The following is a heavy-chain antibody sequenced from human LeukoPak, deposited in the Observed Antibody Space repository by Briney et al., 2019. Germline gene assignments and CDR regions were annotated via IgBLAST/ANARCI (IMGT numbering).Heavy chain of an antibody. D-gene: IGHD2-21*01. Sequence: GGSLRLSCAASGSTFSSYAMSWVRQAPGKGLEWVSAISGSGGSTYYADSVKGRFTISRDNSKNTLYLQMNSLRAEDTAVYYCAKVRFVVHYFDYWGQGTLVTVSS. CDR2: ISGSGGST. J-gene: IGHJ4*02. CDR1: GSTFSSYA. V-gene: IGHV3-23*01. CDR3: AKVRFVVHYFDY.